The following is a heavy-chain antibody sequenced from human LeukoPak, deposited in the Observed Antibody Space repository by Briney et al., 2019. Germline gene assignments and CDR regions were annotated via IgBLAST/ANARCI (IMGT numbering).Heavy chain of an antibody. CDR1: GFTFSSYA. Sequence: PGGSLRLSCAASGFTFSSYAMHWVRQAPGKGLEWVSGISWNSGSIGYADSVKGRFTISRDNAKNSLYLQMNSLRAEDTALYYCAKDIGSGRTNRFDPWGQGTLVTVSS. CDR2: ISWNSGSI. J-gene: IGHJ5*02. V-gene: IGHV3-9*01. D-gene: IGHD3-10*01. CDR3: AKDIGSGRTNRFDP.